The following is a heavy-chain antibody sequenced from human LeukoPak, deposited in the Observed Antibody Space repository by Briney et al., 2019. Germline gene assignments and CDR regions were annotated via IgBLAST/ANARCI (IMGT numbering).Heavy chain of an antibody. CDR1: GYTFTTYG. CDR2: INAYSDNM. CDR3: ARDSRFAWYGHLDH. J-gene: IGHJ4*02. Sequence: GASVKVSCKASGYTFTTYGISWVRQAPGQGLEWMGWINAYSDNMNYAPKLQDRVTLTTDTSTSTVYMELRSLRSDDTAVYYCARDSRFAWYGHLDHWGQGTLVTVSS. D-gene: IGHD3-9*01. V-gene: IGHV1-18*01.